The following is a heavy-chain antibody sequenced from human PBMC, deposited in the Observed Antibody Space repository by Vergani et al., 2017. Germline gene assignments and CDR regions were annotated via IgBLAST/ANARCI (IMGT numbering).Heavy chain of an antibody. CDR2: VFNLGTV. D-gene: IGHD3-22*01. Sequence: VQLQESGPGLLKTSETLSLTCNVSGVSITSGNYWGWVRPSPGTGLEWIASVFNLGTVYYIPSLQSRVRISIDAYNVLSLRLQSVTAADTAVYFCVRDLYSRGPFDVWGQGSLVTVSS. CDR3: VRDLYSRGPFDV. J-gene: IGHJ4*01. CDR1: GVSITSGNY. V-gene: IGHV4-38-2*02.